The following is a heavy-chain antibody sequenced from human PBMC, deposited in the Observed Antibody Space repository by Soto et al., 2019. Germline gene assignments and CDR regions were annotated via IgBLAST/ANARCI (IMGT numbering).Heavy chain of an antibody. J-gene: IGHJ4*02. CDR3: AIRASYYDSSGYFDY. V-gene: IGHV3-74*01. D-gene: IGHD3-22*01. CDR2: INSDGSST. Sequence: GKGLVWVSRINSDGSSTSYADSVKGRFTISRDNAKNTLYLQMNSLRAEDTAVYYCAIRASYYDSSGYFDYWGQRTLVSVSS.